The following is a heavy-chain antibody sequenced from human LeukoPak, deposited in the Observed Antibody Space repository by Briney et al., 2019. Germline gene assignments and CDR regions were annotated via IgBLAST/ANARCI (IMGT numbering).Heavy chain of an antibody. D-gene: IGHD3-3*01. CDR1: GFTFSNYD. Sequence: PGGSLRLSCAASGFTFSNYDMTWVRQAPGKGLEWVSGVSGSGGNTFYADSVKGRFTISRDNSKNTLYLQMNSLRAEDTALYYCATFGVIVRNDYFDYWGQGALVAVSS. V-gene: IGHV3-23*01. J-gene: IGHJ4*02. CDR3: ATFGVIVRNDYFDY. CDR2: VSGSGGNT.